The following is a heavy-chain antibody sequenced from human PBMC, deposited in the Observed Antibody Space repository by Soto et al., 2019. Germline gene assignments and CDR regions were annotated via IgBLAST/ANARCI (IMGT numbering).Heavy chain of an antibody. D-gene: IGHD5-12*01. CDR1: GGSFSGYY. CDR2: INHSGST. V-gene: IGHV4-34*01. CDR3: ARSRVATIPFFDY. J-gene: IGHJ4*02. Sequence: SETLSLTCAVYGGSFSGYYWSWIRQPPGKGLEWIGEINHSGSTNYNPSLKSRVTISVDTSKNQFSLKLSSVTAADTAVYYCARSRVATIPFFDYWGQGTLVTVSS.